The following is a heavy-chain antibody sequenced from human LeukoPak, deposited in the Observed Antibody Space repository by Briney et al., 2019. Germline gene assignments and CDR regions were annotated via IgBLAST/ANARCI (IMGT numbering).Heavy chain of an antibody. Sequence: ASVKVSCKASGYTFSDYFMHWVRQAPGQGLEWMGWINPKTGGTTYAQKFQGRVTMTRDMSITTAYMDLSRLRSDDTAVYYCTRAYEYGWFDPWGQGTLVIVSS. D-gene: IGHD3-16*01. CDR1: GYTFSDYF. V-gene: IGHV1-2*02. CDR2: INPKTGGT. CDR3: TRAYEYGWFDP. J-gene: IGHJ5*02.